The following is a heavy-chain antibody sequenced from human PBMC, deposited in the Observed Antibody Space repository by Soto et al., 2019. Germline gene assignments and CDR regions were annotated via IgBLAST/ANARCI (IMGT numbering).Heavy chain of an antibody. D-gene: IGHD3-3*01. J-gene: IGHJ4*02. CDR2: IIPIYDTT. Sequence: SVKVSCKASGCTLSSFAISCVRQAPGQVLEWMGGIIPIYDTTNYAQTFQGRVTITADESTNTAFMELSSLRSVDTAVYYCARARAERERSYDFWSGSFDYWGQGSLVTVSS. CDR1: GCTLSSFA. CDR3: ARARAERERSYDFWSGSFDY. V-gene: IGHV1-69*13.